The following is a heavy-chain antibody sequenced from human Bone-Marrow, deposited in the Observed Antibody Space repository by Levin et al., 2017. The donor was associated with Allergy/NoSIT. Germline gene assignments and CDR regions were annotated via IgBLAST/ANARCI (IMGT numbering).Heavy chain of an antibody. V-gene: IGHV3-23*01. CDR2: IHASGTGT. J-gene: IGHJ4*02. CDR3: AKAFSYGSGYYYSHFDY. Sequence: PGGSPRLSCAVSGFTFSNYAMTWARQAPGKGLEWVSTIHASGTGTHYADSVKGRFTISRDNSQNTLYLHMNSLGAEDTAVYFCAKAFSYGSGYYYSHFDYWGQGTLVTVSS. CDR1: GFTFSNYA. D-gene: IGHD3-10*01.